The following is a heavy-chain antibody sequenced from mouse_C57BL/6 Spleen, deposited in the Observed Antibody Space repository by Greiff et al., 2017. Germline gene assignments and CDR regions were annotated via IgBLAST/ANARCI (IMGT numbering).Heavy chain of an antibody. J-gene: IGHJ1*03. V-gene: IGHV1-78*01. CDR1: GYTFTDHT. CDR2: IYPRDGST. D-gene: IGHD2-1*01. CDR3: ARLKGNYPHWYFDG. Sequence: VQLQQSDAELVKPGASVKISCKVSGYTFTDHTIHWMKQRPEQGLEWIGYIYPRDGSTKYNEKFKGKATLTADQSTSTAYMQLNSLTSENSAVYFCARLKGNYPHWYFDGGGTGTTVTVAS.